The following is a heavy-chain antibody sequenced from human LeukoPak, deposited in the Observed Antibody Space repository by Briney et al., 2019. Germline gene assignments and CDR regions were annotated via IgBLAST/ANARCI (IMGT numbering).Heavy chain of an antibody. CDR1: GXTFSTYG. J-gene: IGHJ5*02. CDR2: IWYDGANK. D-gene: IGHD4-17*01. Sequence: GVSLRLSCAASGXTFSTYGMHWVRQAPGKGLEWVAVIWYDGANKYYADSVKGRFTISRDNSKNTLYLQMNSLRAEDTAVYYCARATVTRWFDPWGQGTLVTVSS. CDR3: ARATVTRWFDP. V-gene: IGHV3-33*01.